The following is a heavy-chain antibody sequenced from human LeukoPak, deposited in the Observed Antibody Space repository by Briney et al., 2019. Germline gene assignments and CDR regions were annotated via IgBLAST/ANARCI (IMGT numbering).Heavy chain of an antibody. CDR3: ARDEAVALFDY. J-gene: IGHJ4*02. CDR2: ISSSSSTI. Sequence: PGGSLRLSCAASGFTFSDYYMNWVRQAPGKGLEWVSYISSSSSTIYYADSVKGRFTISRDNAKNSLYLQMNSLRAEDTAMYYCARDEAVALFDYWGQGTLVTVSS. V-gene: IGHV3-11*04. D-gene: IGHD6-19*01. CDR1: GFTFSDYY.